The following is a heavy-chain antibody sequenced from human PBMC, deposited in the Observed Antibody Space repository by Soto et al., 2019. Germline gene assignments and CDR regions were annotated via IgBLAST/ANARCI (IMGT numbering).Heavy chain of an antibody. D-gene: IGHD3-9*01. J-gene: IGHJ4*02. CDR2: IFPGDSDT. CDR1: GYSFTSYK. Sequence: GESLKISCKGSGYSFTSYKIAWVRQMPWKGLEWMGIIFPGDSDTRCSPSFQGQVTISADKSTSTAYLQWSSLKASDTAMYYCARHATYYDILSGYYFDYWGQGTLVTVSS. V-gene: IGHV5-51*01. CDR3: ARHATYYDILSGYYFDY.